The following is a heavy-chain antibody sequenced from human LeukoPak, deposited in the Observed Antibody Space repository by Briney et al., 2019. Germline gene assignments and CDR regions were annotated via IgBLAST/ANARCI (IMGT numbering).Heavy chain of an antibody. V-gene: IGHV5-51*01. CDR2: IYPGDSDT. CDR1: GYSFTSYW. J-gene: IGHJ6*03. D-gene: IGHD5-18*01. CDR3: ARQGRYSYGYYYYYYYMDV. Sequence: GESLKISCKGSGYSFTSYWIGWVRQMPGKGLEWMGIIYPGDSDTRYSPSFQGQVTISADKSISTAYLQWSSLKASDTAMYYCARQGRYSYGYYYYYYYMDVWGKGTTVTVSS.